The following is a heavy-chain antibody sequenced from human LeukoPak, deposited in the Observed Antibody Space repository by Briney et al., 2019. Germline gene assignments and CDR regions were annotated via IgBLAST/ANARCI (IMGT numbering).Heavy chain of an antibody. CDR2: ISSDGSNK. V-gene: IGHV3-30*04. J-gene: IGHJ4*02. CDR3: ARGPVTTFGY. Sequence: GGSLRLSCAASGFTFSTYAMHWVRQAPGKGLEWVAVISSDGSNKYYADAVKGRFTISRDNSKNTLYLQMNSLRAEDTAVYYCARGPVTTFGYWGQGTLVTVSS. CDR1: GFTFSTYA. D-gene: IGHD4-17*01.